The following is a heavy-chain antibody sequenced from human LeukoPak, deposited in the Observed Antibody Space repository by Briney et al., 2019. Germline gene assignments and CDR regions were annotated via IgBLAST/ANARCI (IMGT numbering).Heavy chain of an antibody. CDR1: GFIFSDYW. J-gene: IGHJ4*02. D-gene: IGHD3-10*01. V-gene: IGHV3-74*01. CDR3: AKEKEFYFDY. CDR2: INNDENSA. Sequence: GGSLRLSCAASGFIFSDYWMHWIRQAPGKGPMWVSRINNDENSATYADSVKGRFTISRDNSKNTLYLQMNSLRAEDTAVYYCAKEKEFYFDYWGQGTLVTVSS.